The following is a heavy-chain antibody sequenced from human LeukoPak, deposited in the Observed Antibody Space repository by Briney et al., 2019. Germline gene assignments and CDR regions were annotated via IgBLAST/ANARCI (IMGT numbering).Heavy chain of an antibody. CDR2: INPTSGDT. CDR1: GYTFTGYY. CDR3: ASGGGDSSGYYGF. Sequence: ASVKVSCTASGYTFTGYYIHWVRQAPGQGLEWMGWINPTSGDTNYVQKFQGRVTMTRDTSISTAYMELSRLRSDDTAVYYCASGGGDSSGYYGFWGQGTLVTVSS. J-gene: IGHJ4*02. V-gene: IGHV1-2*02. D-gene: IGHD3-22*01.